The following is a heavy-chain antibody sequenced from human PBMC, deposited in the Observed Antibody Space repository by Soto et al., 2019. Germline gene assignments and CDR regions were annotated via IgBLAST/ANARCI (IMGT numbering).Heavy chain of an antibody. CDR3: AKGAGGVGSSSFDSFDY. J-gene: IGHJ4*02. CDR1: GFTFSSYA. V-gene: IGHV3-23*01. D-gene: IGHD6-6*01. Sequence: GGSLRLSCAASGFTFSSYAMSWVRQAPGKGLEWVSAISGSGGSTYYADSVKGRFTISRDNSKNTLYLQMNSLRAEDTAVYYCAKGAGGVGSSSFDSFDYWGQGTLVTVSS. CDR2: ISGSGGST.